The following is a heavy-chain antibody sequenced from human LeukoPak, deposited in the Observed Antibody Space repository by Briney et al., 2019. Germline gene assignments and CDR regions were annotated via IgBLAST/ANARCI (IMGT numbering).Heavy chain of an antibody. J-gene: IGHJ4*02. V-gene: IGHV4-34*01. Sequence: SETLSLTCAVYGGSFSGYYWSWIRQPPGRGLEWIGEINHSGSTNYNPSLKSRVTISVDTSKNQFSLKLSSVTAADTAVYYCARGSHYYGSGKIDYWGQGTLVTVSS. CDR2: INHSGST. CDR1: GGSFSGYY. D-gene: IGHD3-10*01. CDR3: ARGSHYYGSGKIDY.